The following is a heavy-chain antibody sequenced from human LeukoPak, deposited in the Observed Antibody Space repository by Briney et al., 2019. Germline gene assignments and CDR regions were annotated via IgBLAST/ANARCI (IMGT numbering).Heavy chain of an antibody. CDR1: GFTFSSYE. D-gene: IGHD3-10*01. CDR2: ISSSGSTI. V-gene: IGHV3-48*03. J-gene: IGHJ4*02. CDR3: AGSMVRGVIRDY. Sequence: GGSLRLSCAASGFTFSSYEMNGVRQAPGKGPEGVSYISSSGSTIYYADSVKGRFTISRDNAKNSLYLQMNSLRAEDTAVYYCAGSMVRGVIRDYWGQGTLVTVSS.